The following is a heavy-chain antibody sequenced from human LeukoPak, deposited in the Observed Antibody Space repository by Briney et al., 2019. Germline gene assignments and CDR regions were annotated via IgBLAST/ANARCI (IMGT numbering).Heavy chain of an antibody. CDR2: ISSSSSTI. D-gene: IGHD6-13*01. V-gene: IGHV3-48*04. CDR1: GFTFSSYS. J-gene: IGHJ4*02. CDR3: ARDTHGLAGRIDY. Sequence: GGSLRLSCAASGFTFSSYSMNWVRQAPGKGLEWVSYISSSSSTIYYADSVKGRFTISRDNARNSLYLQMNSLRAEDTAVYYCARDTHGLAGRIDYWGQGTLVTVSS.